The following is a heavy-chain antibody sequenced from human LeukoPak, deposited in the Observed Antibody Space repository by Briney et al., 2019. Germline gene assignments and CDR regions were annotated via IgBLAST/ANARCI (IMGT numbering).Heavy chain of an antibody. J-gene: IGHJ3*02. D-gene: IGHD5-18*01. V-gene: IGHV3-30*04. Sequence: PGGSLRLSCAASGFTFSSYVIHWVRQAPGKGLQWVAVVSYDGSSKYYADSVKGRFTISRDNSKNTLYLQMNSLRAEDTAVYYCARARSSYGYGDAFDIWGQGTMVTVSS. CDR1: GFTFSSYV. CDR2: VSYDGSSK. CDR3: ARARSSYGYGDAFDI.